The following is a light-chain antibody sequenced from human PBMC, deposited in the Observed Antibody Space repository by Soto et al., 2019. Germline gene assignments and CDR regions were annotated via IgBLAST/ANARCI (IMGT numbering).Light chain of an antibody. V-gene: IGKV1-39*01. J-gene: IGKJ1*01. CDR3: KVTARLLGA. CDR2: AAS. CDR1: QSSSSY. Sequence: TSRSRQSSSSYLKWYQQKPGKAPKLLIYAASSLQSGVPSRFCCRGSRTDTTHACSMLHPDDLVSYCMKVTARLLGACGEGTKVDIK.